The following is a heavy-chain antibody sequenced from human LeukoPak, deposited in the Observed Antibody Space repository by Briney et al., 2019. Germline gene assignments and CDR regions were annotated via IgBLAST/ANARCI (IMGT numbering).Heavy chain of an antibody. CDR2: INQDGSDE. CDR1: GFTFSSYW. Sequence: GGSLRLSCAASGFTFSSYWMNWVRQAPGKGLECVANINQDGSDERYVDSVKGRFTISRDNSKNTLYLQMNSLRAEDTAVYYCAKDAMSTSFDYRGQGTLVTVSS. D-gene: IGHD5/OR15-5a*01. J-gene: IGHJ4*02. CDR3: AKDAMSTSFDY. V-gene: IGHV3-7*01.